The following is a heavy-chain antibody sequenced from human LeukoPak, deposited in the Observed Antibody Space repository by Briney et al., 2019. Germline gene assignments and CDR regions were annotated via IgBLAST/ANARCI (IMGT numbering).Heavy chain of an antibody. V-gene: IGHV3-66*01. J-gene: IGHJ4*02. CDR3: ARTRWLFPFDY. CDR2: IYSGGST. Sequence: GGSLRLSCAASGFTVSSNYMSRVRQAPGKGLEWVSVIYSGGSTYYADSVKGRFTISRDNSKNTLYLQMNSLRAEDTAVYYCARTRWLFPFDYWGQGTLVTVSS. CDR1: GFTVSSNY. D-gene: IGHD3-22*01.